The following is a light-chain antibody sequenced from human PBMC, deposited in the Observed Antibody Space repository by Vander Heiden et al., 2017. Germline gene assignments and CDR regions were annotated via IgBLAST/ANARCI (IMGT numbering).Light chain of an antibody. CDR1: AFPTKY. CDR3: YSTDSSGKRGV. CDR2: EDN. J-gene: IGLJ2*01. V-gene: IGLV3-10*01. Sequence: SYELTQPPSVSVSPGHTARITCSGDAFPTKYAYWNQQKSGQAPVVVIYEDNKRPSGIPERFSGSSSGKMATLTISGAQVEDEADYYCYSTDSSGKRGVFGGGTKLTVL.